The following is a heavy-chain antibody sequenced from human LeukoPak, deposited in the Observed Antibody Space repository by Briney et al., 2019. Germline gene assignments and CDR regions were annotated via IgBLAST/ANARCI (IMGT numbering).Heavy chain of an antibody. V-gene: IGHV3-21*01. CDR3: ASEAHNAGSGSYYRSFDY. J-gene: IGHJ4*02. D-gene: IGHD3-10*01. Sequence: PGGSLRLSCAASGFTFSSYSMNWVRQAPGKGLEWVSSISSSSSYIYYADSVKGRFTISRDNAKNSLYLQMNSLRAEDTAVYYCASEAHNAGSGSYYRSFDYWGQGTLVTVSS. CDR2: ISSSSSYI. CDR1: GFTFSSYS.